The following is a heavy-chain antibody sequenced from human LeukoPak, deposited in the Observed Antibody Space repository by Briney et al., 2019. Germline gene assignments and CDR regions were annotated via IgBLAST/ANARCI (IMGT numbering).Heavy chain of an antibody. J-gene: IGHJ6*02. CDR1: GFTFSSYG. Sequence: GGSLRLSCAASGFTFSSYGMHWVRQAPGKGLEWVAVIWYDGSNKYYADSVKGRFTISRDNSKNTLYLQMNSLRAEDTAVYYCASPTYYYCGMDVWGQGTTVTVSS. CDR3: ASPTYYYCGMDV. CDR2: IWYDGSNK. V-gene: IGHV3-33*08.